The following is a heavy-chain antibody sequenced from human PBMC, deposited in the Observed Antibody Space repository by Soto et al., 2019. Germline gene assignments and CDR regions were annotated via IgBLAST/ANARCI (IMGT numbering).Heavy chain of an antibody. CDR2: INHSGST. CDR1: GGSFSGYY. D-gene: IGHD3-3*01. V-gene: IGHV4-34*01. CDR3: ARGGRTTIFGVVIYYYGMDV. J-gene: IGHJ6*02. Sequence: SETLSLTCAVYGGSFSGYYWSWIRQPPGKXLEWIGEINHSGSTNYNPSLKSRVTISVDTSKNQFSLKLSSVTAADTAVYYCARGGRTTIFGVVIYYYGMDVWGQGTTVTVSS.